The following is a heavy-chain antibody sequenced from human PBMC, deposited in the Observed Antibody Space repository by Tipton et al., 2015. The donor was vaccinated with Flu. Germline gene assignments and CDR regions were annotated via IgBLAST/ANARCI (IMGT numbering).Heavy chain of an antibody. CDR3: ARRDYSNYVSDPKNWFDP. D-gene: IGHD4-11*01. CDR1: SGSMIGHY. J-gene: IGHJ5*02. Sequence: LACTASSGSMIGHYWSWIRQSPGKGLEWIWYMYHGGSSNYNPSLYSRVTVSVDTSNHQSFLTLTSVTAADTAVYYCARRDYSNYVSDPKNWFDPWGQGTLVTVSS. CDR2: MYHGGSS. V-gene: IGHV4-59*11.